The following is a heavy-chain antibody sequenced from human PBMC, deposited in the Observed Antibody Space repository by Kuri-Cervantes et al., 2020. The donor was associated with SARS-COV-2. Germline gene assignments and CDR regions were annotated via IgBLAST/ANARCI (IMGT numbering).Heavy chain of an antibody. V-gene: IGHV4-59*12. J-gene: IGHJ4*02. CDR3: ARTYGSGTPPSY. D-gene: IGHD3-10*01. Sequence: SETLSLTCTVSGGSISSYYWSWIRQPPGKGPEWIGYIYYSGSTNYNPSLKSRVTISVDTSKNQFSLKLSSVTAADTAVYYCARTYGSGTPPSYWGQGTLVTVSS. CDR1: GGSISSYY. CDR2: IYYSGST.